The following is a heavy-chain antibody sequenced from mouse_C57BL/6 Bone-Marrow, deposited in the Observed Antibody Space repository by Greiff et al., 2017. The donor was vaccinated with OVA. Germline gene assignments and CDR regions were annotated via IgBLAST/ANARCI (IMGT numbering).Heavy chain of an antibody. CDR3: ARDVGYYAMDY. CDR2: ISYDGSN. V-gene: IGHV3-6*01. Sequence: EVQRVESGPGLVKPSQSLSLTCSVTGYSITSGYYWNWIRQFPGNKLEWMGYISYDGSNNYNPSLKNRISITRDTSKNQFFLKLNSVTTEDTATYYCARDVGYYAMDYWGQGTSVTVSS. CDR1: GYSITSGYY. J-gene: IGHJ4*01.